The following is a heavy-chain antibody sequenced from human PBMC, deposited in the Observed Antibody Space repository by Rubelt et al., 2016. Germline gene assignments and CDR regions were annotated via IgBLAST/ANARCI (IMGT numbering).Heavy chain of an antibody. CDR1: GGSISSYF. CDR2: IYYSGST. V-gene: IGHV4-59*01. J-gene: IGHJ4*02. D-gene: IGHD2-15*01. CDR3: ARRGSGGSWYFFDY. Sequence: QVQLQESGPGLVKPSETLSLTCTVSGGSISSYFWSWIRQPPGKGLEWIGYIYYSGSTNYNPSLKGLVTISVDTSKNQCSLKLSSVTAADTAVYYCARRGSGGSWYFFDYWGQGTLVTVSS.